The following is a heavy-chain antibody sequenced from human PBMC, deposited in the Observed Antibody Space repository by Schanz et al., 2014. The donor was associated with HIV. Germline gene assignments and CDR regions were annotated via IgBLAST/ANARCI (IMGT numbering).Heavy chain of an antibody. CDR1: GYSFTSNF. V-gene: IGHV1-46*01. CDR2: INTNGGGT. J-gene: IGHJ6*02. Sequence: QAQLVQSGAEVKKPGASVKVSCKASGYSFTSNFIHWVRQAPGQGLQWMGVINTNGGGTSDTLQGRVIITRDTSTRTVYMYLSNLRFEDLAVYYCAREKMDTGGLDVWGQGTTVTVSS. CDR3: AREKMDTGGLDV.